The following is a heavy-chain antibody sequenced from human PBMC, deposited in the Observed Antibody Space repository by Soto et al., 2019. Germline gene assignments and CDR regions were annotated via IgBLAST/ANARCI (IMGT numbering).Heavy chain of an antibody. CDR2: IIPIFGTA. D-gene: IGHD3-22*01. CDR1: GGTFSSYA. V-gene: IGHV1-69*13. CDR3: ARWSRDSSGYLFPFGDAFDI. Sequence: GASVKVSCKASGGTFSSYAISWVRQAPGQGLEWMGGIIPIFGTANYAQKFQGRVTITADESTSTAYMELSSLRSEDTAVYYCARWSRDSSGYLFPFGDAFDIWGQGTMVTVS. J-gene: IGHJ3*02.